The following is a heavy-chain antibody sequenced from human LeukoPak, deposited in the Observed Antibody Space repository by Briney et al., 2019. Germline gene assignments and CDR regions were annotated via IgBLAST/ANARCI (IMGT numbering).Heavy chain of an antibody. CDR2: ISWNSGSI. D-gene: IGHD2/OR15-2a*01. Sequence: GGSLRLSCAASGFTFDDYAMHWVRQAPGKGLEWVSGISWNSGSIGYADSVKGRFTISRDNAKNSLYLQMNSLRAEDTALYYCAKVAGASMRGREFDYWGQGTLVTVSS. CDR3: AKVAGASMRGREFDY. J-gene: IGHJ4*02. CDR1: GFTFDDYA. V-gene: IGHV3-9*01.